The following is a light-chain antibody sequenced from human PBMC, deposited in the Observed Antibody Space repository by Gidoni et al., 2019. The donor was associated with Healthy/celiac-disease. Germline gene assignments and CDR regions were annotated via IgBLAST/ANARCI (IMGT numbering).Light chain of an antibody. CDR1: QSIRSW. CDR2: DAS. Sequence: DIQMTQSPSTLSASVGDRVTITCRASQSIRSWLAWYQQKPGKAPKLLIYDASTLESGVPSRFSGSGSGTEFTLTISSLQPDDFATYYCQQYNSYSWTFXQXTKVXIK. J-gene: IGKJ1*01. V-gene: IGKV1-5*01. CDR3: QQYNSYSWT.